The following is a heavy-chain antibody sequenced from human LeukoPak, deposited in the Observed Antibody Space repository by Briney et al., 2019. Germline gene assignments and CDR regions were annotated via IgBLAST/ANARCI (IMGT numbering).Heavy chain of an antibody. J-gene: IGHJ6*02. CDR3: AKWSHRYDYVWGSYRQDYGMDV. CDR1: GFTFSSYA. V-gene: IGHV3-23*01. CDR2: VSGGGGST. D-gene: IGHD3-16*02. Sequence: GGSLRLSCAASGFTFSSYAMTWVRQAPGKGLEWVSTVSGGGGSTYYADSVKGRFTISRDNSKNTLYLQMNSLRAEDTAVYYCAKWSHRYDYVWGSYRQDYGMDVWGQGTTVTVSS.